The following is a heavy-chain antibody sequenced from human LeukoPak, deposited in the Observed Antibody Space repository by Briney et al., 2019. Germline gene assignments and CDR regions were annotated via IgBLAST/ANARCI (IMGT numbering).Heavy chain of an antibody. D-gene: IGHD1-1*01. CDR3: ARDRGITTGTRYYYYYMDV. CDR1: GGTFSSYA. CDR2: IIPIFGTA. J-gene: IGHJ6*03. Sequence: ASVKVSCKASGGTFSSYAISWVRQAPGQGLEWMGGIIPIFGTANYAQKFQGRVTITADESTSTAYMELSSLRSEDTAVYYCARDRGITTGTRYYYYYMDVWGKGTTVTISS. V-gene: IGHV1-69*13.